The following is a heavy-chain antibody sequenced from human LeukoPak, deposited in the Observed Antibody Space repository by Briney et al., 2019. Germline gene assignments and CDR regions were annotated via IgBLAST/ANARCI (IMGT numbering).Heavy chain of an antibody. J-gene: IGHJ5*02. Sequence: PSETLSLTCAVYGGSFSGYYWSWIRHPPGKGLEWIGEINHSGSTNYNPSLKSRVAISVDTSKNQFSLKLSSVTAADTAVYYCARGLGYSSSSRSGNWFDPWGQGTLVTVSS. V-gene: IGHV4-34*01. D-gene: IGHD6-6*01. CDR2: INHSGST. CDR1: GGSFSGYY. CDR3: ARGLGYSSSSRSGNWFDP.